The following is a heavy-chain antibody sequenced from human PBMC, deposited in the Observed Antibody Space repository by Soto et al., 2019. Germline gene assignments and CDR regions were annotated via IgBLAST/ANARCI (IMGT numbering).Heavy chain of an antibody. CDR1: GFSFSDYY. CDR3: VRVASVVWGRDYLDY. V-gene: IGHV3-72*01. D-gene: IGHD3-16*01. CDR2: IRNKANSFST. J-gene: IGHJ4*02. Sequence: EVQLVESGGGLVQPGGSLRLSCAASGFSFSDYYMDWVRQAPGKGLEWVGRIRNKANSFSTQYAASVEGRFTISRDDSKNSLSLQRNSLKIEDTAVYYCVRVASVVWGRDYLDYWGQGTLVTVSS.